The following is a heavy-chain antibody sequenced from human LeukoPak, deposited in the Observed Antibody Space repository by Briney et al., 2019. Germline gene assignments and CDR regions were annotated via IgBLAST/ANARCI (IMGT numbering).Heavy chain of an antibody. CDR3: ARDIVVVVAATHDAFDI. J-gene: IGHJ3*02. CDR2: INPNSGGT. D-gene: IGHD2-15*01. CDR1: GYTFTGYY. V-gene: IGHV1-2*02. Sequence: ASVKVSCKASGYTFTGYYMHWVRQAPGQGLEWMGWINPNSGGTNYAQKFQGRVTMTRDTSISTAYMELGRLRSDGTALYYCARDIVVVVAATHDAFDIWGQGTMVTVSS.